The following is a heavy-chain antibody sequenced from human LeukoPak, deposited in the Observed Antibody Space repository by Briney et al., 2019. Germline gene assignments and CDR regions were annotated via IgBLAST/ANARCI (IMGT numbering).Heavy chain of an antibody. J-gene: IGHJ3*01. CDR2: ISATGSTT. Sequence: GGSLRLSCAASGDMFSRFDVDWVRQTPGKGLEWLSVISATGSTTYYADSVRGRFTISRDNSKNTLYLQMNSLRVEDTAVYYWPNNSHRVAFFLDDAFDLWRQGTIVTVSA. CDR1: GDMFSRFD. V-gene: IGHV3-23*01. CDR3: PNNSHRVAFFLDDAFDL. D-gene: IGHD2/OR15-2a*01.